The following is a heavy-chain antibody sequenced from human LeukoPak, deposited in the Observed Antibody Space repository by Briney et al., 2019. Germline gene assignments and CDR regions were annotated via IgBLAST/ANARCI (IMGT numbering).Heavy chain of an antibody. V-gene: IGHV1-2*02. CDR1: GYTFTDYY. J-gene: IGHJ3*02. Sequence: ASVKVSCKASGYTFTDYYIHWVRQAPGQELEWMGWIKPDSGDTNYAQKFQGRVTMTRDTSISTAYMELSRLSSDDTAVYYCARHIGHGAFDIWGQVTMVTVSS. CDR2: IKPDSGDT. CDR3: ARHIGHGAFDI.